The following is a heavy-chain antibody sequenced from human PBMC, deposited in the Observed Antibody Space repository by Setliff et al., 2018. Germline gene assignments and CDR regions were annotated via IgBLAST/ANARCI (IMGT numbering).Heavy chain of an antibody. J-gene: IGHJ6*03. CDR3: ARRPYGLFYFYMDV. V-gene: IGHV1-69*05. Sequence: SVKVSCKASGGTFRTYAVSWVRQAPGQGLEWMGGIIPIFGTANYAQKFQGRVTITTDESTSTAYMELSSLRSEDTAVYYCARRPYGLFYFYMDVWGKGTTVTVSS. CDR1: GGTFRTYA. CDR2: IIPIFGTA. D-gene: IGHD3-10*01.